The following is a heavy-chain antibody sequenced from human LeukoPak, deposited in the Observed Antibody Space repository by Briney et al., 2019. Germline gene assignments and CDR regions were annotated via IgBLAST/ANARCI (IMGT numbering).Heavy chain of an antibody. J-gene: IGHJ4*02. CDR2: IYSGGST. V-gene: IGHV3-66*01. Sequence: GGSLALSCAASGFTVSSNYMSWVRQAPGKGLEWVSVIYSGGSTYYADSVKGRFTISRDNSKNTLYLQMNSLRAEDTAVYYCARSWFGESILFDYWGQGTLVTVSS. D-gene: IGHD3-10*01. CDR3: ARSWFGESILFDY. CDR1: GFTVSSNY.